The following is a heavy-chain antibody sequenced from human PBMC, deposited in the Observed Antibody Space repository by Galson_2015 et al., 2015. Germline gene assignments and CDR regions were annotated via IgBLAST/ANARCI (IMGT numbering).Heavy chain of an antibody. J-gene: IGHJ4*02. CDR3: AKRNVIAVAGTPDFDF. V-gene: IGHV3-23*01. CDR1: GFTFTSYD. D-gene: IGHD6-19*01. CDR2: IRSSGVST. Sequence: SLRLSCAASGFTFTSYDLNWVRQAPGKGLEWVSTIRSSGVSTYYADSVKGRFTISRDSSKNTLYLLINNLRAEDTAMYYCAKRNVIAVAGTPDFDFWGQGTLVTVSS.